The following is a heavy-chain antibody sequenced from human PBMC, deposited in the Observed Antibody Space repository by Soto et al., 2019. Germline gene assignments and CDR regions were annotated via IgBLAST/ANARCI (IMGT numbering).Heavy chain of an antibody. V-gene: IGHV4-59*08. CDR3: ARHGLGLDY. CDR1: GGSISSYY. J-gene: IGHJ4*02. Sequence: QVQLQESGPGLVKPSETLSLTCTVSGGSISSYYWSWIRQPPGKVLDYIGYIHYSGSTNYNPSLKSRVTISLDTSKNQCSLKLSSVTAADTAVYYCARHGLGLDYWGQGSLVTVSS. D-gene: IGHD1-26*01. CDR2: IHYSGST.